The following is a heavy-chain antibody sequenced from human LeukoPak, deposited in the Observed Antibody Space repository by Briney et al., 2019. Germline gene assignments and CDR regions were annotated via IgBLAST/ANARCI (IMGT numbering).Heavy chain of an antibody. V-gene: IGHV3-74*01. D-gene: IGHD2-21*01. CDR3: ARDDSRGFAY. Sequence: GGSLRLSCAASGFTFSSYWMHWVRQAPGKGLVWVSRINNDGSSTSYADSVKGRFTISRDNAKNTLYLQINSLSAEDTAVYYCARDDSRGFAYWGQGTLVTVSS. CDR1: GFTFSSYW. CDR2: INNDGSST. J-gene: IGHJ4*02.